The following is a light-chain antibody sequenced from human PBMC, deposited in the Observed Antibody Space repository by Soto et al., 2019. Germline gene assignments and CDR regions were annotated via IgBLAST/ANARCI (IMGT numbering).Light chain of an antibody. V-gene: IGKV1-27*01. J-gene: IGKJ2*01. CDR3: QQYKSHSPYT. CDR1: QGIRNY. CDR2: GAS. Sequence: DIQMTQSPSSLSASVGDRVTIICRASQGIRNYLAWYQQKPGKVPKLLIYGASTLQSGVPSRFSGSGSGTDFTLTISSLQPEDVATYYCQQYKSHSPYTFGQGTKVEI.